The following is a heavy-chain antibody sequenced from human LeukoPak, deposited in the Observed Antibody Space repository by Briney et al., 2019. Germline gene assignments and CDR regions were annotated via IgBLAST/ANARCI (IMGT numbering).Heavy chain of an antibody. J-gene: IGHJ3*02. V-gene: IGHV5-51*01. CDR2: IYPGDSDT. CDR1: GYSFTSYW. Sequence: PGESLQISCQGSGYSFTSYWIGWVRQMPGKGLEWMGIIYPGDSDTRYSPSFQGQVTISADKSISTAYLQWSSLKASDTAMYYCARPRNIVVVTAILHDAFDIWGQGTMVTVSS. CDR3: ARPRNIVVVTAILHDAFDI. D-gene: IGHD2-21*02.